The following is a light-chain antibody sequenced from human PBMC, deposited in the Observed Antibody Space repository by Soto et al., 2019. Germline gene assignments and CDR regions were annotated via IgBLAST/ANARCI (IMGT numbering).Light chain of an antibody. V-gene: IGKV1-13*02. CDR1: QGISSA. CDR3: QQFNSYPLT. Sequence: AIQLTQSPSSLSASVGDRVTITCRASQGISSALAWYQQKPGKAPKLLIYDASSLESGGPSRFSGSGSGTDFTLHISRLQPEDFATYYCQQFNSYPLTFGGGTKVEIK. J-gene: IGKJ4*01. CDR2: DAS.